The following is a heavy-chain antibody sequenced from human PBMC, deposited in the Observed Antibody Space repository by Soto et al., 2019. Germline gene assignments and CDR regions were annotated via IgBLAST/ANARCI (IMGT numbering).Heavy chain of an antibody. CDR1: GDSVNGGSYY. CDR3: ARESIVGATRFDP. D-gene: IGHD1-26*01. CDR2: IYHIGTT. J-gene: IGHJ5*02. V-gene: IGHV4-61*01. Sequence: SETLSLTCTVSGDSVNGGSYYWTWIRQAPGKGLEWLGYIYHIGTTRYNPSLKSRATISLDTSKSQFSLRLTSVTAADTAVYFCARESIVGATRFDPWGHGTLVTVSS.